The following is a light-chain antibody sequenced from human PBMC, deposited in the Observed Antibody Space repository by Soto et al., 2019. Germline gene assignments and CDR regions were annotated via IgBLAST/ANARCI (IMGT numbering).Light chain of an antibody. Sequence: QSVLTQPPSVSGAPGQRVTISCTGSSFNIGTGYDVHWYQQFPGTAPKLLIYGNTNRPSGVPDRFSGSKSGTSASLAITGLQAEDEADYYCSSYTSSSTRVFGTGTKVTVL. CDR2: GNT. CDR3: SSYTSSSTRV. J-gene: IGLJ1*01. V-gene: IGLV1-40*01. CDR1: SFNIGTGYD.